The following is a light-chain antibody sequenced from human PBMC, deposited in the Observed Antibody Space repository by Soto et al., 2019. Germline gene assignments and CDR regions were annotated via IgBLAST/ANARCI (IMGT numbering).Light chain of an antibody. V-gene: IGKV1-39*01. CDR2: AAS. Sequence: DIQMTQSPSSLSASVGDRFTITCRASHNISTSLNWFQQKAEKVPRLLIFAASTLLSGVPSRFSGSGSGTDFTLTISSLQPEDFAVYYCQHSYSTSRAFGQGTKVDIK. CDR3: QHSYSTSRA. CDR1: HNISTS. J-gene: IGKJ1*01.